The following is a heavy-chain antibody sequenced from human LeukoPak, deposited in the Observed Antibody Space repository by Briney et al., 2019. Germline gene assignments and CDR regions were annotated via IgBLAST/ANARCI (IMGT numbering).Heavy chain of an antibody. V-gene: IGHV3-48*04. CDR1: GFTFSSYS. Sequence: GGSLRLSCAASGFTFSSYSMNWVRQAPGKGLEWVSYISSSSSTIYYADSVKGRFTISRDNAKNSLYLQMNSLRAEDTAVYYCARENYDILTGNDAFDIWGQGTMVTVSS. CDR3: ARENYDILTGNDAFDI. D-gene: IGHD3-9*01. CDR2: ISSSSSTI. J-gene: IGHJ3*02.